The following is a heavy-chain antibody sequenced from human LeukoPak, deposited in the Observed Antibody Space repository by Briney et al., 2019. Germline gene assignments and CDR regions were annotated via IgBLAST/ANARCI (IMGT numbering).Heavy chain of an antibody. CDR2: INHSGST. CDR3: ARRLTMVRGVDY. Sequence: SETLSLTCAVSGYSISSGYYWGWIRQPPGKGLEWIGSINHSGSTYYNPSLKSRVTISVDTSKNQFSLKLSSVTATDTAVYYCARRLTMVRGVDYWGQGTLVTVSS. CDR1: GYSISSGYY. D-gene: IGHD3-10*01. V-gene: IGHV4-38-2*01. J-gene: IGHJ4*02.